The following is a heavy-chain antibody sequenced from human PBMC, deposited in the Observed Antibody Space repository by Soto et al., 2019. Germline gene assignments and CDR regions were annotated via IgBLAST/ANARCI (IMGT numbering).Heavy chain of an antibody. D-gene: IGHD7-27*01. CDR2: IRSKADSYAP. CDR3: TVNRLQPAWGY. Sequence: EVQLVEFGGGLVQPGGSLKLSCGASGFTFSGSGLHWVRQASGRGLEWVGLIRSKADSYAPSYAASVKGRFTISRDDSKITAYLHMNSLKTEDTAVYYCTVNRLQPAWGYWGQGTLVTVSS. J-gene: IGHJ4*02. CDR1: GFTFSGSG. V-gene: IGHV3-73*01.